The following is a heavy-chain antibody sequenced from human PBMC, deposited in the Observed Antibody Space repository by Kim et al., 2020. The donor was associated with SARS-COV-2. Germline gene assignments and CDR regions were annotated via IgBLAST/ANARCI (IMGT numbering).Heavy chain of an antibody. J-gene: IGHJ4*02. V-gene: IGHV3-74*01. CDR2: INGDGSST. CDR3: ARDRQGARPDY. CDR1: AFTFSGYW. D-gene: IGHD6-6*01. Sequence: GGSLRLSCAAPAFTFSGYWMHWVRLPPGKGLVWVSRINGDGSSTNYADSVRGRFTVSRDNAKNTLYLQMNSLRAEDTAVYYCARDRQGARPDYWGQGTLVTVSS.